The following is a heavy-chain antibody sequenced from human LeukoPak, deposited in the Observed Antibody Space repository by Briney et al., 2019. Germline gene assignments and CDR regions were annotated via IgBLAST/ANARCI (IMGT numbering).Heavy chain of an antibody. J-gene: IGHJ4*02. CDR3: AKDHTIRGFDS. CDR2: INPNSGGT. V-gene: IGHV1-2*02. D-gene: IGHD3-10*01. CDR1: GYTFIGYY. Sequence: ASVKVSCEASGYTFIGYYMHWVRQAPGQGLEWMGWINPNSGGTNYAQKFQGRVTMTRDRSISTAYMELSRLRSDDTAVYYCAKDHTIRGFDSWGQGTLVTVSS.